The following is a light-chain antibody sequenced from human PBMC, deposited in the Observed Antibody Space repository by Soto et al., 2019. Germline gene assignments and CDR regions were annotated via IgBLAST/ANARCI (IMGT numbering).Light chain of an antibody. Sequence: EIVLTQSPGTLSLSPGERATLSCRASQSVSSAYLAWYQQIPGQAPRLLIYGASSRATGIPDRFSGSGSGTDFTLTISGLEPEDVAVDYCQQSGSSFYTFGQGTKLEIK. CDR1: QSVSSAY. J-gene: IGKJ2*01. CDR3: QQSGSSFYT. CDR2: GAS. V-gene: IGKV3-20*01.